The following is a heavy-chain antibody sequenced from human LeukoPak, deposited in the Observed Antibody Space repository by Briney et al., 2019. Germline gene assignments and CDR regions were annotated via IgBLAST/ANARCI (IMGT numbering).Heavy chain of an antibody. CDR2: INHSGST. J-gene: IGHJ5*02. CDR3: ARGARIVVVPARKWFDP. CDR1: GGSFSGYY. D-gene: IGHD2-2*01. V-gene: IGHV4-34*01. Sequence: PSETLSLTCAVYGGSFSGYYWRWIRQPPGKGLEWIGEINHSGSTNYNPSLKSRVTISVDTSKNQFSLKLSSVTAADTAVYYCARGARIVVVPARKWFDPWGQGTLVTVSS.